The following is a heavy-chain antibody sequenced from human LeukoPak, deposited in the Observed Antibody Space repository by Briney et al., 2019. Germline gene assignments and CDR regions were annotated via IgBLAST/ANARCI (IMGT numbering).Heavy chain of an antibody. Sequence: GGSLRLSCAASGFTFSSYSMNWVRPAPGKGLEWVSSISSSSSYKYYTDSVKGRFTISRDNAKNSLYLQMNSLRVEDTAVYYCARDQPYPGYGYFDYWGQGTLVTVSS. CDR2: ISSSSSYK. J-gene: IGHJ4*02. CDR1: GFTFSSYS. CDR3: ARDQPYPGYGYFDY. D-gene: IGHD5-18*01. V-gene: IGHV3-21*01.